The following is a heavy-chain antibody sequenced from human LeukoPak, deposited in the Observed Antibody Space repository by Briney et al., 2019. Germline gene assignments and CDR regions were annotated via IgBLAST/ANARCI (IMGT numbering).Heavy chain of an antibody. J-gene: IGHJ4*02. CDR2: IRFNANNK. CDR1: GFTFSDYG. Sequence: GGSLRLSCAASGFTFSDYGMHWVRQAPGKGLEWVAFIRFNANNKYYADSVKGRFTISRDNSENTLYLQMNSLRAADTAVYYCAKAPLGGGSYYEGWGQGTLVTVSS. V-gene: IGHV3-30*02. CDR3: AKAPLGGGSYYEG. D-gene: IGHD1-26*01.